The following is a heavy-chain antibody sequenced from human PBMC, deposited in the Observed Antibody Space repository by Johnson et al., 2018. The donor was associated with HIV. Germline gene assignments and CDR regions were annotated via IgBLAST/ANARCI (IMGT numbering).Heavy chain of an antibody. D-gene: IGHD1-26*01. V-gene: IGHV3-23*04. CDR2: ISGSGGST. CDR3: AKDQGRGSYYPNYAFDI. Sequence: VQLVESGGGVVQPGGSLRLSCAASGFTFSSYAMTWVRQAPGKGLEWVSAISGSGGSTYYADSVKGRFTISRDNSKNTLYLQMNSLRAEDTAVYYCAKDQGRGSYYPNYAFDIWGQGTMVTVSS. J-gene: IGHJ3*02. CDR1: GFTFSSYA.